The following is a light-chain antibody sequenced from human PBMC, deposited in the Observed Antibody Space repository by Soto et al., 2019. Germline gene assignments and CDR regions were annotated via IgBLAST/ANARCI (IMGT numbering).Light chain of an antibody. CDR2: AAS. CDR3: QQLNSFPIT. Sequence: DIQLTQAPSFLSASAGDRVTITCRASQVISSYLAWYQQKPGRAPKLLIYAASTLQSGVHSRFSGSGSGTEFTLTITSLQPEDFATYYCQQLNSFPITFGQGTRLEIK. J-gene: IGKJ5*01. V-gene: IGKV1-9*01. CDR1: QVISSY.